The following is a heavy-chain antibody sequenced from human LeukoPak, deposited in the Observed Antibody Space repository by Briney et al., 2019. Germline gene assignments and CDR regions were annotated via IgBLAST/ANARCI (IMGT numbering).Heavy chain of an antibody. D-gene: IGHD3-9*01. CDR1: GGTFSSYA. J-gene: IGHJ4*02. Sequence: ASVKVSCKASGGTFSSYAISWVRQAPGQGLEWMGGIIPIFGTANYAQKFQGRVTMTRDMSTSTVYMELSSLRSEDTAVYYCARVGLLTGYYFFDYWGQGTLVTVSS. CDR2: IIPIFGTA. CDR3: ARVGLLTGYYFFDY. V-gene: IGHV1-69*05.